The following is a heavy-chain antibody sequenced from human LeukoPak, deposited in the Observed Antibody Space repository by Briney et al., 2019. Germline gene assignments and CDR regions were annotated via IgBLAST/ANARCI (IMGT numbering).Heavy chain of an antibody. Sequence: GGSLRLSCAASGFTFDDYAMHWVRQAPGKGLEWVSGISWNSGSIGYADSVKGRFTISRDNAKNSLYLQMNSLRAEDTALYYCARGGDGYNWSFLGSWGQGILVTVSS. J-gene: IGHJ4*02. CDR3: ARGGDGYNWSFLGS. D-gene: IGHD5-24*01. CDR1: GFTFDDYA. V-gene: IGHV3-9*01. CDR2: ISWNSGSI.